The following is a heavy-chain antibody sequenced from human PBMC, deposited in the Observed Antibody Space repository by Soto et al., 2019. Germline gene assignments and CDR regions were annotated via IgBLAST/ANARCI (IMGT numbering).Heavy chain of an antibody. Sequence: QVQLVQSGAEVKKPGASVMVSCKASGYTFSSYDINWVRQATGQGLEWMGWMNPNSGNTGYAQKFQGRVTMTRDTSMNTAYMELSSLRSDDTAVYYCARGRHRVAAFIAIFWGQGTLVTVSS. D-gene: IGHD6-6*01. CDR3: ARGRHRVAAFIAIF. V-gene: IGHV1-8*01. CDR2: MNPNSGNT. J-gene: IGHJ4*02. CDR1: GYTFSSYD.